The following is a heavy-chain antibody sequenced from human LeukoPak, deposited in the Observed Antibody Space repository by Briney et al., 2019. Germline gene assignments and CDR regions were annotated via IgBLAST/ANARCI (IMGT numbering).Heavy chain of an antibody. CDR1: GGSFSGYY. J-gene: IGHJ4*02. D-gene: IGHD3-10*01. Sequence: SETLSLTCAVYGGSFSGYYWSWIRQPPGKGREWMGEINHSGSTNYNPSLKSRVTISVDTSKNQFSLKLSSVTAADTAVYYCARYPNLYYYGSGSYYGYFDYWGQGTLVTVSS. CDR2: INHSGST. CDR3: ARYPNLYYYGSGSYYGYFDY. V-gene: IGHV4-34*01.